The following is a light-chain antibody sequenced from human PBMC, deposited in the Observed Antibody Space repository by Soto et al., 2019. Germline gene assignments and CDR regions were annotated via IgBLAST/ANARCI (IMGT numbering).Light chain of an antibody. J-gene: IGKJ5*01. CDR1: QSIGTW. V-gene: IGKV1-5*01. CDR2: GAS. CDR3: QQYNSYST. Sequence: DIQMTQSPSTLSASVGDSVTVTCRASQSIGTWLAWYQQKPGTAPNLLIDGASSLETGVSSRFSGSGSGTKFTLTISSLQPDDFATYYCQQYNSYSTFGQGTRLEI.